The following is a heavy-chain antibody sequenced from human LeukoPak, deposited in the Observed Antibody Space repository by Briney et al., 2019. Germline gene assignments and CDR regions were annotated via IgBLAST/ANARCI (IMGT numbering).Heavy chain of an antibody. J-gene: IGHJ4*02. CDR2: IGASGGAT. CDR1: GFTFSSYA. Sequence: GGSLRLSCAASGFTFSSYAMSWVRQAPGKGLEWVSGIGASGGATYYADSVKGRFTISRDNSKNTLYLQMNSLRAEDTAVYYCAKMGVAATSNYWGQGTLVTVSS. D-gene: IGHD2-15*01. CDR3: AKMGVAATSNY. V-gene: IGHV3-23*01.